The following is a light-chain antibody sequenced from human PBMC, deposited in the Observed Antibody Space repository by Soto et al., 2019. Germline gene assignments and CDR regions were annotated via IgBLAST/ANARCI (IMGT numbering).Light chain of an antibody. Sequence: DIQMTQSPSSLSASVGDRVTITCQASQDISNYLNWYQQKPGKAPKLLIYDASNLETGVPSRFSGSGSGTDFTFTISSLQPEDIATYYCQQVSGYPLSFGGGTKVEIK. J-gene: IGKJ4*01. CDR3: QQVSGYPLS. V-gene: IGKV1-33*01. CDR2: DAS. CDR1: QDISNY.